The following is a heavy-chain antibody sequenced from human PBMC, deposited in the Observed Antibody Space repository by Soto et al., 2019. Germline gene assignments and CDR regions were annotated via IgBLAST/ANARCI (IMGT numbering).Heavy chain of an antibody. CDR3: ARLVDYINWFDP. CDR2: IYYSGST. D-gene: IGHD4-4*01. V-gene: IGHV4-39*01. CDR1: GGSISSSSYY. Sequence: QLQLQESGPGLVKPSETLSLTCTVSGGSISSSSYYWGWIRQPPGKGLEWIGSIYYSGSTYYNPSLKSRVTISVDTSKNQFSLKLSSVTAADTAVYYCARLVDYINWFDPWGQGTLVTVSS. J-gene: IGHJ5*02.